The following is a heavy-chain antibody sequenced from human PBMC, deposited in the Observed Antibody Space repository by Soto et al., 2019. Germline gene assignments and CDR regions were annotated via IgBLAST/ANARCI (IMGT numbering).Heavy chain of an antibody. CDR1: GFTFSSYG. CDR2: ISYDGSNK. J-gene: IGHJ6*02. D-gene: IGHD3-10*01. CDR3: AKDPVDYYGSGRYYYYGMDV. V-gene: IGHV3-30*18. Sequence: GGSLRLSCAASGFTFSSYGMHWVRQAPGKGLEWVAVISYDGSNKYYADSVKGRFTISRDNSKNTLYLQMNSLRAEDTAVYYCAKDPVDYYGSGRYYYYGMDVWGQGTTVTVSS.